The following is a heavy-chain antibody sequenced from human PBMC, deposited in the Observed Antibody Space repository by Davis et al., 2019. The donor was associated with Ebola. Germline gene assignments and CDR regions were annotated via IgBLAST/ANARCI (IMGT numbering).Heavy chain of an antibody. J-gene: IGHJ5*02. V-gene: IGHV4-39*07. CDR3: ARSRSAAGTRWFDP. Sequence: SETLSLTCTVSGGSISSSSYYWGWIRQPPGKGLEWIGSIYYSGSTYYNPSLKSRVTISVDTSKNQFSLNLSSVTASDTAVYYCARSRSAAGTRWFDPWGQGTLVTVSS. D-gene: IGHD6-13*01. CDR2: IYYSGST. CDR1: GGSISSSSYY.